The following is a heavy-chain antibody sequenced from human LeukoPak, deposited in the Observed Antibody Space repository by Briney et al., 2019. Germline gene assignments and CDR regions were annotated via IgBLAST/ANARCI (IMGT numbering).Heavy chain of an antibody. CDR1: GGSISSSSYY. D-gene: IGHD2-2*01. V-gene: IGHV4-39*07. CDR2: IYYSGST. CDR3: ARDSCSSTSCYGYRMETHFDY. J-gene: IGHJ4*02. Sequence: PSKTLSLTCTVSGGSISSSSYYWGWIRQPPGKGLEWIGSIYYSGSTYYNPSLKSRVTISVDTSKNQFSLKLSSVTAADTAVYYCARDSCSSTSCYGYRMETHFDYWGQGTLVTVSS.